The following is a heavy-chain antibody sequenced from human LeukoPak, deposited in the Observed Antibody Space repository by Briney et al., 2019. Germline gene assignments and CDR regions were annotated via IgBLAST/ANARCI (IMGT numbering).Heavy chain of an antibody. CDR2: ISGSGGST. CDR1: GFTFSSYA. D-gene: IGHD3-16*01. J-gene: IGHJ4*02. Sequence: GGSLRLSRAASGFTFSSYAMSWVRQAPGKGLEWVSAISGSGGSTYYADSVKGRFTISRDNSKNTLYLQMNSLRAEDTAVYYCAKDGGLSNWGGYYFDYWGQGTLVTVSS. CDR3: AKDGGLSNWGGYYFDY. V-gene: IGHV3-23*01.